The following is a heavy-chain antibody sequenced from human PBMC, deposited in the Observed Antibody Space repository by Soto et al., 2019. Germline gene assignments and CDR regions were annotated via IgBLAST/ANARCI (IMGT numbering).Heavy chain of an antibody. Sequence: SETMSLTCTVSGGSISSSSYYWGWIRQSPGKGLEWIGSFYYSGSTYYSPSLKSRVTISGDTSKKQISLRLSSVTATDTAVYYCARISVASRYMDVWGKGATVTVSS. CDR3: ARISVASRYMDV. J-gene: IGHJ6*03. CDR1: GGSISSSSYY. CDR2: FYYSGST. D-gene: IGHD5-12*01. V-gene: IGHV4-39*01.